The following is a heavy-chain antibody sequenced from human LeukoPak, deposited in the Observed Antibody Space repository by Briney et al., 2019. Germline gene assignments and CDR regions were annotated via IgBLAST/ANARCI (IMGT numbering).Heavy chain of an antibody. J-gene: IGHJ5*02. CDR3: ARDPTYYDFWSGYRTTGRYNWFDP. CDR2: IKQDGSEK. D-gene: IGHD3-3*01. V-gene: IGHV3-7*01. CDR1: GFTFSSYW. Sequence: GGSLRLSCAASGFTFSSYWMSWVRQAPGKGLEWAANIKQDGSEKYYVDSVKGRFTISRDNAKNSLYLQMNSLRAEDTAVYYCARDPTYYDFWSGYRTTGRYNWFDPWGQGTLVTVSS.